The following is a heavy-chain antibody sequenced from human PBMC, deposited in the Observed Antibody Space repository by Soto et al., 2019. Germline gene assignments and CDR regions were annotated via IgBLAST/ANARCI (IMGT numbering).Heavy chain of an antibody. CDR2: ISGSGGST. D-gene: IGHD2-2*01. CDR3: AKGPLGDIVVVPADHHNPYYYYGMDV. Sequence: GGSLRLSCAASGFTFSSYAMSWVRQAPGKGLEWVSAISGSGGSTYYADSVKGRFTISRDNSKNTLYLQMNSLRAEDTAVYYCAKGPLGDIVVVPADHHNPYYYYGMDVWGQGTTVTVSS. V-gene: IGHV3-23*01. J-gene: IGHJ6*02. CDR1: GFTFSSYA.